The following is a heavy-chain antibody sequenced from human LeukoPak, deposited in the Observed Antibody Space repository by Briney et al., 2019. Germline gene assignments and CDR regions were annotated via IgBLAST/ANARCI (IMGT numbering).Heavy chain of an antibody. D-gene: IGHD2-21*01. V-gene: IGHV1-8*03. Sequence: ASVKVSCKASGYTFTSYDINWVRQATGQGLEWMGWMNPNSGNTGYAQKFQGRVTITRNTSISTAYMELSSLRSEDTAVYYCARDTNNEYCGGDCGWRAFDIWGQGTMVTVSS. CDR1: GYTFTSYD. CDR2: MNPNSGNT. CDR3: ARDTNNEYCGGDCGWRAFDI. J-gene: IGHJ3*02.